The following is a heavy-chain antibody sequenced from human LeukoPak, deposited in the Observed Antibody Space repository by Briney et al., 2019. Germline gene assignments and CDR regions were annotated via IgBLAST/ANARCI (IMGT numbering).Heavy chain of an antibody. D-gene: IGHD4-17*01. CDR1: GFTFSSYG. CDR3: AKNWATVTTRFDY. J-gene: IGHJ4*02. CDR2: IWSDGSTK. V-gene: IGHV3-33*06. Sequence: PGGSLRLSCVASGFTFSSYGMHWVRQAPGKGLEWVAIIWSDGSTKYYVGSVKGRFTISRDSSKSTLYLQMDSLRVEDTAIYYCAKNWATVTTRFDYWGQGALVTVSS.